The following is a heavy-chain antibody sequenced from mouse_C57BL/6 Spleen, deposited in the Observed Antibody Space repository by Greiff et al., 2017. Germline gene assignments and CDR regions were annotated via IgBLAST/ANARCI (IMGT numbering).Heavy chain of an antibody. CDR2: IDPSDSET. V-gene: IGHV1-52*01. Sequence: VQLQQPGAELVRPGSSVKLSCKASGYTFTSYWMHWVKQRPIQGLEWIGNIDPSDSETHYNQKFKDKATLTVDKSSSTAYMQRSSLTSADSAVYYCARGTTVVVDYWGQGTTLTVAS. CDR3: ARGTTVVVDY. CDR1: GYTFTSYW. J-gene: IGHJ2*01. D-gene: IGHD1-1*01.